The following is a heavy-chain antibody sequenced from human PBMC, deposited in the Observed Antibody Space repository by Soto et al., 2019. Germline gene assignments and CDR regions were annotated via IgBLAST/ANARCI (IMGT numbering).Heavy chain of an antibody. CDR2: IYFSGSG. D-gene: IGHD2-15*01. CDR3: ARHIASQYCSGSGCYGPFDY. CDR1: GGSISSYY. J-gene: IGHJ4*01. Sequence: SETLSLTCTVSGGSISSYYWSWIRQPPGRGLEYIGYIYFSGSGNYNPSLRSRLTISLDTSKNQFSLKLSSVTAADTAVYYCARHIASQYCSGSGCYGPFDYWGHGALVTVSS. V-gene: IGHV4-59*01.